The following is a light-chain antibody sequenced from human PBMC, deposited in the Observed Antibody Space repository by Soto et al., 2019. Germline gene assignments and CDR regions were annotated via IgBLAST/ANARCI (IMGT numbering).Light chain of an antibody. J-gene: IGLJ1*01. CDR3: SSYTITSTLYV. CDR2: DVS. CDR1: SSDVGGYNY. Sequence: QSALTQPASVSGSPGQSITISCTGTSSDVGGYNYVSWYQQHPGTAPKLMIYDVSNRPSGVSNRFSGSKSGNTASLTISGLQAEDEADYYCSSYTITSTLYVFGTGTKLTVL. V-gene: IGLV2-14*01.